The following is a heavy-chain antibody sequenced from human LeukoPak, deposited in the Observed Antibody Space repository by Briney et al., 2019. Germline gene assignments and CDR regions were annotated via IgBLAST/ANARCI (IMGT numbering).Heavy chain of an antibody. CDR2: INPSGGST. V-gene: IGHV1-46*01. J-gene: IGHJ4*02. CDR1: GYTFTRYY. Sequence: ASVKVSCKASGYTFTRYYMHWVRQAPGQGLGWMGLINPSGGSTKYAQKFHGRVTMTRDTSTNTVYMELSSLRSEDTALYYCARDDDGGYGFDYWGQGTLVTVSS. CDR3: ARDDDGGYGFDY. D-gene: IGHD3-16*01.